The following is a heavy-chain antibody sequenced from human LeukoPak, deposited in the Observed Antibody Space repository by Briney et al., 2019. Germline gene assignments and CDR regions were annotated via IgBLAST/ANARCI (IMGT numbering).Heavy chain of an antibody. CDR3: AREVIVPAFFDY. J-gene: IGHJ4*02. CDR1: GGSISSGDYY. D-gene: IGHD2-2*01. CDR2: IYYSGST. Sequence: SETLSLTCTVSGGSISSGDYYWSWIRQPPGKGLEWIGYIYYSGSTYYNPSLKSRVTISVDTSKNQFSLKLSSVTAADTAVHYCAREVIVPAFFDYWGQGTLVTVSS. V-gene: IGHV4-30-4*01.